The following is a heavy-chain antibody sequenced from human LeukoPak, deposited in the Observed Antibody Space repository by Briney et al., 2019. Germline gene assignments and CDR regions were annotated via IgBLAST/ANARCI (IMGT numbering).Heavy chain of an antibody. D-gene: IGHD4-23*01. CDR3: ARDLGYGGSLDY. Sequence: PGGSLRLSCAASEFIVNNYGMHWVRQAPGKGLEWVAVVLSDGSKTYYADSVKGRFTISRDNSKNTLYLQMNSLRAEDTAVYYCARDLGYGGSLDYWGQGTLVTVSS. CDR1: EFIVNNYG. CDR2: VLSDGSKT. J-gene: IGHJ4*02. V-gene: IGHV3-33*01.